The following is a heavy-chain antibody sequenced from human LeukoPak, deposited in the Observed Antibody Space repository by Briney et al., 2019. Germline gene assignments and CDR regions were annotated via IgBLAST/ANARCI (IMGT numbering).Heavy chain of an antibody. J-gene: IGHJ4*02. CDR2: ISSSSSYI. Sequence: PGGSLRLSCAASGFTFSSYSMNWVRQAPGKGLEWVSSISSSSSYIYYADSVKGRFTISRDNAKNSLYLQMNSLRAEDTAVYYCARDQNCSGGSCYSGYGDSEAPFDYWGQGTLVTVSS. D-gene: IGHD2-15*01. CDR3: ARDQNCSGGSCYSGYGDSEAPFDY. V-gene: IGHV3-21*01. CDR1: GFTFSSYS.